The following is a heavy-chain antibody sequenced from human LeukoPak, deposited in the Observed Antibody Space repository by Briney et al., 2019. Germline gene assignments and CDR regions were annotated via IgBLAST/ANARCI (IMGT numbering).Heavy chain of an antibody. CDR3: ARRLDYSRGKSQNYWYFDL. V-gene: IGHV1-69*04. D-gene: IGHD4-11*01. Sequence: GSSVKVSCKASGGTFSSYAISWVRQAPGQGLEWMERIIPILGIANYAQKFQGRVTITADESTSTAYMELSSLRSEDTAVYYCARRLDYSRGKSQNYWYFDLWGRGTLVTVSS. CDR2: IIPILGIA. CDR1: GGTFSSYA. J-gene: IGHJ2*01.